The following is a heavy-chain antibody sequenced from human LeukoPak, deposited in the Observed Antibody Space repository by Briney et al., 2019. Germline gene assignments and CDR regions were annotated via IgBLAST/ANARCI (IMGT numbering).Heavy chain of an antibody. D-gene: IGHD4-23*01. J-gene: IGHJ6*03. Sequence: SETLSLTCTVSGGSISSSSYYWGWIRQPPGKGLEWIGSIYYSGSTYYNPSLKSRVTISVDTSKNQFSLKLSSVTAADTAVYYCARQTTVVTYYYYYYMDVWGKGTTVTVSS. CDR1: GGSISSSSYY. V-gene: IGHV4-39*01. CDR2: IYYSGST. CDR3: ARQTTVVTYYYYYYMDV.